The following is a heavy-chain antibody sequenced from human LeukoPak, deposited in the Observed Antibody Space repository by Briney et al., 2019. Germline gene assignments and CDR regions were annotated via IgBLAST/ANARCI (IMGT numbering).Heavy chain of an antibody. V-gene: IGHV3-9*01. D-gene: IGHD3-9*01. CDR1: GFTFDDYA. CDR2: ISWNSGSI. CDR3: AKMGPVNDILTGYLPPYYYYGMDV. Sequence: PGGSLRLSCAASGFTFDDYAMHWVRQAPGKGLEWVSGISWNSGSIGYADSVKGRFTISRDNAKNSLYLQMNSLRAEDTALYYCAKMGPVNDILTGYLPPYYYYGMDVWGQGTTVTVSS. J-gene: IGHJ6*02.